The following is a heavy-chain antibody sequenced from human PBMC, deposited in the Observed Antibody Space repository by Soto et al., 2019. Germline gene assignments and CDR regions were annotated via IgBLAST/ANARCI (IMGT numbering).Heavy chain of an antibody. CDR2: INPNSGGT. CDR1: GYTFTGYY. D-gene: IGHD5-18*01. V-gene: IGHV1-2*02. CDR3: ARAPREGIQLWLRQDYYYGMDV. Sequence: ASVKVSCKASGYTFTGYYMHWVRQAPGQGLEWMGWINPNSGGTNYAQKFQGRVTMTRDTSISTAYMELSRLRSDDTAVYYCARAPREGIQLWLRQDYYYGMDVWGQGTTVTVSS. J-gene: IGHJ6*02.